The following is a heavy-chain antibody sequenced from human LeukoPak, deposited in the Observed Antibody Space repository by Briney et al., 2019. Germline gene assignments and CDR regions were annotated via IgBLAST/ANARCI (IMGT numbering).Heavy chain of an antibody. CDR2: ISAYNGNT. CDR3: ARVGSWFGELEEYYFDY. CDR1: GYTFTGYY. Sequence: ASVKVSCKASGYTFTGYYMHWVRQAPGQGLEWMGWISAYNGNTNYAQKLQGRVTMTTDTSTSTAYMELRSLRSDDTAVYYCARVGSWFGELEEYYFDYWGQGTLVTVSS. D-gene: IGHD3-10*01. V-gene: IGHV1-18*04. J-gene: IGHJ4*02.